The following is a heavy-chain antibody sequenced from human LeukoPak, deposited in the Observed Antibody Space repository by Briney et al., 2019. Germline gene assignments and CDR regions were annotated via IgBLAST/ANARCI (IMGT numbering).Heavy chain of an antibody. V-gene: IGHV1-46*01. D-gene: IGHD3-3*01. CDR3: ARGRTRYDFWSGYYLYYYYYGMDV. CDR2: INPSGGST. CDR1: GYTFTSYY. J-gene: IGHJ6*02. Sequence: ASVKVSCKASGYTFTSYYMHWVRQAPGQGLEWMGIINPSGGSTSYAQKFQGRVTMTRDTSTSTVYMELSSLRSEDTAVYYCARGRTRYDFWSGYYLYYYYYGMDVWGQGTTVTVSS.